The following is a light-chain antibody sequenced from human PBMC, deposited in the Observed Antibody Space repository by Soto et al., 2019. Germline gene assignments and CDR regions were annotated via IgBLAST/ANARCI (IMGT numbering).Light chain of an antibody. V-gene: IGLV2-8*01. CDR1: RSDVGTYNF. CDR2: EVS. Sequence: QSVLTQPPSASGSPGQSVTTSCTGTRSDVGTYNFVSWYQQHPGKAPKLITYEVSKRPSGVPDRFSGSKSGNTASLTVSGLQAEDEADYYCSSYAVRNNFYVFGTGTKV. J-gene: IGLJ1*01. CDR3: SSYAVRNNFYV.